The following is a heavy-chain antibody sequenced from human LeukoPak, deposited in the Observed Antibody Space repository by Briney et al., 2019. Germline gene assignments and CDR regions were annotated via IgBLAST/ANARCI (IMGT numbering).Heavy chain of an antibody. CDR3: ARNEYYYGSGSYDY. CDR2: IYHSGST. CDR1: GGSISSGGYY. D-gene: IGHD3-10*01. V-gene: IGHV4-30-2*01. Sequence: SETLSLTCTVSGGSISSGGYYWSWIRQPPGKSLEWIGYIYHSGSTYYNPSLKSRVTISVDTSKNQFSLKLSSVTAADTAMYYCARNEYYYGSGSYDYWGQGTLVTVSS. J-gene: IGHJ4*02.